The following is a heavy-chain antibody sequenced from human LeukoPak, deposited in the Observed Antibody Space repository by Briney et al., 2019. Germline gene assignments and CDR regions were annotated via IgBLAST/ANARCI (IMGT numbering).Heavy chain of an antibody. CDR1: GFTFSSYA. Sequence: PGRSLRLSCAASGFTFSSYAMHWVRQAPGKGLEWVAVISYDGSNKYYADSVKGRFTISRDNSKNTLYLQMNSLRAEDTAVYYCARARTYYYGSGSYYTLDYWGQGTLVTVSS. CDR2: ISYDGSNK. CDR3: ARARTYYYGSGSYYTLDY. D-gene: IGHD3-10*01. J-gene: IGHJ4*02. V-gene: IGHV3-30-3*01.